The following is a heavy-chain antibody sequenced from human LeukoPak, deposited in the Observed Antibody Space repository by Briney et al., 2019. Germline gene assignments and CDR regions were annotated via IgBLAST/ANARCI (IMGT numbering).Heavy chain of an antibody. D-gene: IGHD3-16*01. CDR3: AKAFMITFGGVSAFDI. CDR1: GFTFSSYG. J-gene: IGHJ3*02. V-gene: IGHV3-30*18. Sequence: GRSLRLSCAASGFTFSSYGMHWVRQAPGKGLEWVAVISYDGSNKYYADSVKGRFTISRDNSKNTLYLQMNSLRAEDTAVYYCAKAFMITFGGVSAFDIWGQGTMVTVSS. CDR2: ISYDGSNK.